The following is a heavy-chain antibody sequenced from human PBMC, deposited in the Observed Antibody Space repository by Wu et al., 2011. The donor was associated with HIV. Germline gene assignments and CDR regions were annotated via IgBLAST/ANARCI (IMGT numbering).Heavy chain of an antibody. D-gene: IGHD3-16*01. J-gene: IGHJ4*02. CDR3: ARLNSARGGFDF. CDR2: IYPGDSAT. V-gene: IGHV5-51*03. CDR1: GYIFTSYG. Sequence: VQLVQSGTEVKKPGESLKISCQGSGYIFTSYGIGWVRQMPGKGLEWVGIIYPGDSATKYSPSFQGQVTISADRSISTAYLQWSSLKASDTAMYYCARLNSARGGFDFWGQGTWSPSPQ.